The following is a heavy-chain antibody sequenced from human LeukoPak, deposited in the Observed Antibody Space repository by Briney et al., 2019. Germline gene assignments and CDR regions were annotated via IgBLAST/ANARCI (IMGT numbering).Heavy chain of an antibody. D-gene: IGHD6-6*01. J-gene: IGHJ4*02. Sequence: GESLKISCKGSGYSFTSYWIGWVRQMPGKGLEWMGIIYPGDSDTRYSPSFQGQVTISADKSISTAYPQWSSLKASDTAMYYCARHLARYSSSYYFDYWGQGTLVTVSS. V-gene: IGHV5-51*01. CDR3: ARHLARYSSSYYFDY. CDR1: GYSFTSYW. CDR2: IYPGDSDT.